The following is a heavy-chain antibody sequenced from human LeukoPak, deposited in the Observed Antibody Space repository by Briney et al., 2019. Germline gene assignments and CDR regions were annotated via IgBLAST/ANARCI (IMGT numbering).Heavy chain of an antibody. D-gene: IGHD6-13*01. CDR3: ARDAVYSSSWYESLKYYYYGMDV. CDR2: ISAYNGNT. Sequence: ASVKVSCKASGYTFTSYGISWVRHPPGQGLEWMGWISAYNGNTNYAQKLQGRVTMTTDTSTSTAYMELRSRRSEDTAVYYCARDAVYSSSWYESLKYYYYGMDVWGQGTTVTVSS. V-gene: IGHV1-18*01. CDR1: GYTFTSYG. J-gene: IGHJ6*02.